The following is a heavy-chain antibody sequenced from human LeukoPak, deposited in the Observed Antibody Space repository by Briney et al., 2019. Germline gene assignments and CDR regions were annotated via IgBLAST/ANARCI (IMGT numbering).Heavy chain of an antibody. J-gene: IGHJ4*02. Sequence: PGGSLRLSCAASGFTFSSYSMNWVRQAPGKGLEWVSSISSSSSYIYYADSVKGRFTISRDNAKNSLYLQMNSLRAEDTAAYYCARDASFDYGDYGLVDYWGQGTLVTVSS. CDR3: ARDASFDYGDYGLVDY. CDR1: GFTFSSYS. D-gene: IGHD4-17*01. CDR2: ISSSSSYI. V-gene: IGHV3-21*01.